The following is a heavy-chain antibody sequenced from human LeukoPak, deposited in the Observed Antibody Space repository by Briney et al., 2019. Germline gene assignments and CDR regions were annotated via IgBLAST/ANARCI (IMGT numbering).Heavy chain of an antibody. CDR3: ARDLAFLPVPAANGWLDP. D-gene: IGHD3-16*01. Sequence: GASVKVSCKASGYTFTDHGISWVRQAPGQGLEWMGWISTFNGDTNYAQKFQGRVTITSETSMNTAHMELRSLRSDDTAIYYCARDLAFLPVPAANGWLDPWGQGTLVTVSS. CDR2: ISTFNGDT. CDR1: GYTFTDHG. V-gene: IGHV1-18*01. J-gene: IGHJ5*02.